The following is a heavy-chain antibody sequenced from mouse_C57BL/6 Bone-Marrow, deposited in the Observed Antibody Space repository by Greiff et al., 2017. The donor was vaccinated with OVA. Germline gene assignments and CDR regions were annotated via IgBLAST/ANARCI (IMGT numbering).Heavy chain of an antibody. CDR3: ARRPPPYYFDY. V-gene: IGHV1-54*01. Sequence: QVQLQQSGAELVRPGTSVKVSCKASGYAFTNYLIEWVKQRPGQGLEWIGVINPGSGGTNYNEKFKGKATLTADKSSSTAYMQLSSLTSEDSAVYFCARRPPPYYFDYWGQGTTLTVSS. J-gene: IGHJ2*01. CDR1: GYAFTNYL. CDR2: INPGSGGT.